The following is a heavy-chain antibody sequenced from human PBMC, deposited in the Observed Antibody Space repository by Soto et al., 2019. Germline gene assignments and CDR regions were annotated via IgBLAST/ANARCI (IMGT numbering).Heavy chain of an antibody. V-gene: IGHV1-46*01. J-gene: IGHJ4*02. CDR2: INPSGGST. Sequence: VXSVKVTCTASGCSFTSYYRGWGRQAPGQGLEWMGRINPSGGSTNYAQKFQGRVTMTRDTSTSTVYMELSSLRSEDTAVYYCAKGSSWYYFDYWGQGTLVTVSS. CDR1: GCSFTSYY. CDR3: AKGSSWYYFDY. D-gene: IGHD6-13*01.